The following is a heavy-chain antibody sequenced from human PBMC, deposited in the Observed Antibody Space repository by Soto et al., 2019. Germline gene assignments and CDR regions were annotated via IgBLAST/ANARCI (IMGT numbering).Heavy chain of an antibody. J-gene: IGHJ6*02. V-gene: IGHV3-23*01. D-gene: IGHD2-21*02. Sequence: PGGSLRLSCAASGFTFSSYAMSWVRQAPGKGLEWVSAISGSGGSTYYADSVKGRFTISRDNSKNTLYLQMNSLRAEDTAVYYCAKMGPCGGDCYRGSGYYGREVWGQGTTVTVSS. CDR1: GFTFSSYA. CDR2: ISGSGGST. CDR3: AKMGPCGGDCYRGSGYYGREV.